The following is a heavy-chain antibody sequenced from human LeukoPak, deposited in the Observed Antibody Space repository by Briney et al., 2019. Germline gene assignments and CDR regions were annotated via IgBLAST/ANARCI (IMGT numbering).Heavy chain of an antibody. CDR3: ARDVGASAPDAFDI. CDR1: GFTFSTYN. V-gene: IGHV3-21*01. D-gene: IGHD1-26*01. J-gene: IGHJ3*02. CDR2: ISSSSNYI. Sequence: PGGSLRLSCAASGFTFSTYNMNWVRQAPGKGLEWVSSISSSSNYIYYADSVKGRFTISRDNAKNSLYLQMNSLRAEDTDVYYCARDVGASAPDAFDIWGQGTMVTISS.